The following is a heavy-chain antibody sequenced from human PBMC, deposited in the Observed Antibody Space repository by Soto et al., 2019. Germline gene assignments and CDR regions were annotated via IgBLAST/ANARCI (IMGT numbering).Heavy chain of an antibody. Sequence: GESLKISCKASVYTFTNYWIGWVRQMPGKGLEWMAIIYPPDSDTRYSPSFQGQVTISADKSIDTAYLQWRTLKASDTAMYFCARHYDGFDFWGQGTLVTVSS. CDR2: IYPPDSDT. J-gene: IGHJ3*01. CDR1: VYTFTNYW. V-gene: IGHV5-51*01. CDR3: ARHYDGFDF.